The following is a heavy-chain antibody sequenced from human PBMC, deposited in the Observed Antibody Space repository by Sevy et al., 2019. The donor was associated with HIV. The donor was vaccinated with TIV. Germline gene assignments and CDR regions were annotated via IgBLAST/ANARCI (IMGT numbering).Heavy chain of an antibody. J-gene: IGHJ3*02. CDR2: IYYSGST. D-gene: IGHD2-2*02. V-gene: IGHV4-59*01. CDR1: GGSISSYY. CDR3: ARDCTTSSTSCYTHAFDI. Sequence: SETLSLTCTVSGGSISSYYRSWIRQPPGKGLEWIGYIYYSGSTNYNPSLKSRVTISVDTSKNQFSLKLSSVTAADTAVYYCARDCTTSSTSCYTHAFDIWGQGTMVTVS.